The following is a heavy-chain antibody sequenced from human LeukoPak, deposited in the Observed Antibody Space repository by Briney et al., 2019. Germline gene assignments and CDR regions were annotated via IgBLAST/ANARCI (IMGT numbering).Heavy chain of an antibody. Sequence: SETLSLTCTVSGGSISRYYWSWIRQPPGKGLEWIGYIYYSGSTNYNPSLKSRVTISVDTSKNQFSLKLSSVTAADTAVYYCARERDAWDYWGQGTLVTVSS. D-gene: IGHD5-24*01. CDR2: IYYSGST. J-gene: IGHJ4*02. CDR1: GGSISRYY. CDR3: ARERDAWDY. V-gene: IGHV4-59*01.